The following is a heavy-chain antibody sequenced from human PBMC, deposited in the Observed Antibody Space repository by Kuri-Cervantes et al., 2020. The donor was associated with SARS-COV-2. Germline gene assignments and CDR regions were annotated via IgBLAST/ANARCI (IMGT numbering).Heavy chain of an antibody. CDR2: IYPGESDT. J-gene: IGHJ4*02. D-gene: IGHD3-3*01. Sequence: GSLRLSCKGSGYTFSNYRIGWVRQMPEKGLEWMGLIYPGESDTRYRPSFQGQVTMSVDKSINTAYLQWSSLRASDTAMYYCARLRFLEWLSPFDYWGQGTLVTVSS. CDR3: ARLRFLEWLSPFDY. CDR1: GYTFSNYR. V-gene: IGHV5-51*01.